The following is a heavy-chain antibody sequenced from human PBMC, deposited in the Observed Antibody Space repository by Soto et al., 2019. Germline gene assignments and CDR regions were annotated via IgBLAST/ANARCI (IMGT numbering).Heavy chain of an antibody. Sequence: EVQLVESGGGLVKPGGSLRLSCAASGFTFSSYSMNWVRQAPGKGLEWVSSISSSSSYIYYADSVKGRFTISRDNAKNSLHLQMNSLRAEETAVYYCARDPTGYYDSSGYLDWGQGTLVTVSS. CDR2: ISSSSSYI. CDR1: GFTFSSYS. J-gene: IGHJ4*02. D-gene: IGHD3-22*01. CDR3: ARDPTGYYDSSGYLD. V-gene: IGHV3-21*01.